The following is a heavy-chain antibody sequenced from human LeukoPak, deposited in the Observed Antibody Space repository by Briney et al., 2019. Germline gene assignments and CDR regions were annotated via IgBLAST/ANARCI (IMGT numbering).Heavy chain of an antibody. D-gene: IGHD3-3*01. J-gene: IGHJ3*02. CDR2: INPSGGST. CDR1: GYTFTSYY. CDR3: ATDPLFGVAKI. Sequence: ASVKVSCKASGYTFTSYYMHWVRQAPGQGLEWMGIINPSGGSTSYAQKFQGRVTMTEDTSTDTAYMELSSLRSEDTAVYYCATDPLFGVAKIWGQGTMVTVSS. V-gene: IGHV1-46*01.